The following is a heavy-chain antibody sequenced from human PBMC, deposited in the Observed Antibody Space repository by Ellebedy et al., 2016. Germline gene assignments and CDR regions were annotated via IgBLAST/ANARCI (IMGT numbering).Heavy chain of an antibody. V-gene: IGHV4-61*01. CDR1: GGSVSSGSYY. CDR2: IYYSGST. D-gene: IGHD3-10*01. J-gene: IGHJ4*02. CDR3: ARSFSGSYPSFDY. Sequence: SETLSLTXTVSGGSVSSGSYYWSWIRQPPGKGLEWIGYIYYSGSTNYDPSLKSRVTISVDTSKNQFSLKLSSVTAADTAVYYCARSFSGSYPSFDYWGQGTLVTVSS.